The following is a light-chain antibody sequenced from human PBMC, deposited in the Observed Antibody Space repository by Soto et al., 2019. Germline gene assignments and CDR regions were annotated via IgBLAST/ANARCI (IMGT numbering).Light chain of an antibody. CDR2: AAS. CDR1: QGISNY. J-gene: IGKJ4*01. CDR3: QKYNGGPLT. Sequence: DIQMTQSPSSLSASVVDRFTITCLASQGISNYLAWYQQKPGKVPKLLIYAASALQSGVPSRFSGTGSGTDFTLTINTLQPEDVATYYCQKYNGGPLTFGGGTKVDIK. V-gene: IGKV1-27*01.